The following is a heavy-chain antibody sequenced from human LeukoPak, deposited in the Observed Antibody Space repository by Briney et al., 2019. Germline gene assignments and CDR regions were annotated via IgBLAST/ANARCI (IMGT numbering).Heavy chain of an antibody. CDR2: ISGSGGST. V-gene: IGHV3-23*01. Sequence: PGGSLRLSCAASGFTFSSYAMSWVRQAPGKGLEWVSAISGSGGSTYYADSVKGRFTISRDNSKNTLYLQMNSLRAEDTAVYYCAKNRNIYGSSWNKDYWGQGTLVTVSS. CDR1: GFTFSSYA. J-gene: IGHJ4*02. D-gene: IGHD6-13*01. CDR3: AKNRNIYGSSWNKDY.